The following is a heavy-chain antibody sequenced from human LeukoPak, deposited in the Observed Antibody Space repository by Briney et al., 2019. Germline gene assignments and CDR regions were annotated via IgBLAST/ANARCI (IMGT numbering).Heavy chain of an antibody. CDR1: GFTFSSYA. J-gene: IGHJ4*02. V-gene: IGHV3-23*01. CDR3: AKDLDSRTYTGHPVDY. Sequence: PGGSLRLSCAASGFTFSSYAMSWVRQAPGKGLEWVSSITINGGRIYYADSVKGRFTISRDNSKNTLDLQMNSLRAEDTAVYYCAKDLDSRTYTGHPVDYWGQGTLVTVSS. D-gene: IGHD5-12*01. CDR2: ITINGGRI.